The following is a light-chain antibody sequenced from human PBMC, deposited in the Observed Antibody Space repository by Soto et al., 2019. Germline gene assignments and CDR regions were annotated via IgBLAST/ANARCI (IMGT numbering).Light chain of an antibody. J-gene: IGLJ2*01. V-gene: IGLV2-14*01. CDR2: EVS. CDR1: SSDVGGYNY. Sequence: QSVLTQPASVSGSPGQSITISCTGTSSDVGGYNYVSWYQQHPGKAPKLMIYEVSYRPSGVSNRFSGSKSGNMASLTISGLQAEDEAGYYCSSLTSTNTLAFGGGTKLTVL. CDR3: SSLTSTNTLA.